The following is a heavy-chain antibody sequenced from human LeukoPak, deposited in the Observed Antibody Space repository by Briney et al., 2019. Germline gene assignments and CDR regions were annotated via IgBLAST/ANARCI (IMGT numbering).Heavy chain of an antibody. CDR3: AKSDYDFWSALDY. Sequence: GGSLRLSCAASGFTFSSDAMSWVRQAPGKGLEWVSAISGSGGSTYYADSVKGRFTISRDNSKNTLYLQMNSLRAEDTAVYYCAKSDYDFWSALDYWGQGTLVTVSS. V-gene: IGHV3-23*01. CDR1: GFTFSSDA. CDR2: ISGSGGST. J-gene: IGHJ4*02. D-gene: IGHD3-3*01.